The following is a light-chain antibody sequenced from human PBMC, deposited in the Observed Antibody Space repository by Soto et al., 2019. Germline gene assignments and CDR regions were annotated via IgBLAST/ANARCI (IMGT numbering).Light chain of an antibody. CDR2: DAS. J-gene: IGKJ1*01. Sequence: DIQMTQNPSTLSASVGDRVVITCRASQSITTWLAWYQQKPAKAPKLLIYDASSLESGVPSRFSGSGSGTEFTLTISSLQPDDFATYYCQQYNDYWTFGHGTKVDI. V-gene: IGKV1-5*01. CDR3: QQYNDYWT. CDR1: QSITTW.